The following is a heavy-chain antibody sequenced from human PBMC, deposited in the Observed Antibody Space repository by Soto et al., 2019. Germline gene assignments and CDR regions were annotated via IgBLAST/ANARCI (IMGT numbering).Heavy chain of an antibody. V-gene: IGHV5-10-1*01. Sequence: GESVKISCKGSGYSFTSYWISWVRQMPGKGLEWMGRIDPSDSYTNYSPSFQGHVTISADKSISTAYLQWSSLKASDTAMYYCARYGYSSSGWYGSYYWGQGTLVTVSS. CDR1: GYSFTSYW. J-gene: IGHJ4*02. CDR2: IDPSDSYT. CDR3: ARYGYSSSGWYGSYY. D-gene: IGHD6-19*01.